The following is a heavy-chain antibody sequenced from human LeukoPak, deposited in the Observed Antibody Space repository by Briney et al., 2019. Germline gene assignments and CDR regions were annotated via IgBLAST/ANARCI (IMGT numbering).Heavy chain of an antibody. Sequence: SETLSLTCTVSGGSISSYYWSWIRQPPGKGLEWIGYIYYSGSTNYNPSLKSRVTISVDTSKNQFSLKLSSVIAADTAVYYCARDRHRDGYNLPFYFDYWGQGTLVTVSS. CDR2: IYYSGST. CDR1: GGSISSYY. V-gene: IGHV4-59*01. D-gene: IGHD5-24*01. J-gene: IGHJ4*02. CDR3: ARDRHRDGYNLPFYFDY.